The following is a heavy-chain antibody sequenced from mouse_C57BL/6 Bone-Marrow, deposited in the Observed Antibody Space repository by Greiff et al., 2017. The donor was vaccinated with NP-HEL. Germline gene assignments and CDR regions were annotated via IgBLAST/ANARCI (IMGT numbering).Heavy chain of an antibody. CDR1: GYTFTDYY. V-gene: IGHV1-26*01. CDR2: INPNNGGT. Sequence: VQLQQSGPELVKPGASVKISCKASGYTFTDYYMNWVKQSHGKSLEWIGDINPNNGGTSYNQKFKGKATLTVDKSSSTAYMELRSLTSEDSAVYYCARGIYYGSSYVYFEVWGTGTTVTVSS. CDR3: ARGIYYGSSYVYFEV. J-gene: IGHJ1*03. D-gene: IGHD1-1*01.